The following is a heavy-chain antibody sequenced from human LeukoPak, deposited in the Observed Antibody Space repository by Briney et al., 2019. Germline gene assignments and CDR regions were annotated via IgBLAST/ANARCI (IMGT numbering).Heavy chain of an antibody. CDR3: AREKGRRYYYYYYGMDV. CDR1: GGSFSGYY. J-gene: IGHJ6*02. Sequence: SETLSLTCAVYGGSFSGYYWSWIRQPPGKGLERIGEINHSGSTNYNPSLKSRVTISVDTSKNQFSLKLSSVTAADTAVYYCAREKGRRYYYYYYGMDVWGQGTTVTVSS. V-gene: IGHV4-34*01. CDR2: INHSGST.